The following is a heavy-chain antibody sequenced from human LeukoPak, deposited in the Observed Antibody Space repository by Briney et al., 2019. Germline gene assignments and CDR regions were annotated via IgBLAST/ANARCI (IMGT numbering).Heavy chain of an antibody. CDR1: GFTFSSYS. Sequence: PGGSLRLSCAASGFTFSSYSMNWVRQAPGKGLEWVSSISSSSSYIYYADSVKGRFTISRDNAKNSLYLQMNGLRAEDTAVYYCARGSHIVVVPAAYDYWGQGTLVTVSS. J-gene: IGHJ4*02. CDR2: ISSSSSYI. V-gene: IGHV3-21*01. CDR3: ARGSHIVVVPAAYDY. D-gene: IGHD2-2*01.